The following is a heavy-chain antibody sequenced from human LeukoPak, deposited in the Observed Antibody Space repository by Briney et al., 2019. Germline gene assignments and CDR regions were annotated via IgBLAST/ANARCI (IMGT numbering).Heavy chain of an antibody. J-gene: IGHJ4*02. CDR3: ARDSYDILTGTY. D-gene: IGHD3-9*01. V-gene: IGHV3-21*01. CDR2: ISSSSSYI. CDR1: GFTFSRYS. Sequence: VGSLRLSCAASGFTFSRYSMNWVRQAPGKGLEWVSAISSSSSYIYYADSVKGRFTISRDNAKNSLYLQMNSLRAEDTAVYYCARDSYDILTGTYWGQGTLVTVSS.